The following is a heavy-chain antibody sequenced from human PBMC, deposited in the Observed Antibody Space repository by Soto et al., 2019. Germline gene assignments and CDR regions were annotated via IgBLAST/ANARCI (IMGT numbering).Heavy chain of an antibody. CDR3: GYSGYDPHFDY. CDR1: GGSFSGYY. D-gene: IGHD5-12*01. CDR2: INHSGST. Sequence: SETLSLTCAVYGGSFSGYYWSWIRQPPGKGLEWIGEINHSGSTNYNPSLKSRVTISVDTSKNQFSLKLSSVTAADTAVYYCGYSGYDPHFDYWGQGTLVTVSS. V-gene: IGHV4-34*01. J-gene: IGHJ4*02.